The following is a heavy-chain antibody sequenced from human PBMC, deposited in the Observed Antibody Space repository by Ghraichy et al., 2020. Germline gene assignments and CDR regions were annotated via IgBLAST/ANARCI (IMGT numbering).Heavy chain of an antibody. J-gene: IGHJ4*02. D-gene: IGHD1-26*01. Sequence: GGSLRLSCAASTFTFRNYAMSWVRQAPGKGLEWVSAISGSAGTTYYTDSVKGRFTISRDNSKNTLYLQMNSLRADDTAVYYCAGGRLEWELPYLDNWGQGTLVTVSS. CDR1: TFTFRNYA. V-gene: IGHV3-23*01. CDR3: AGGRLEWELPYLDN. CDR2: ISGSAGTT.